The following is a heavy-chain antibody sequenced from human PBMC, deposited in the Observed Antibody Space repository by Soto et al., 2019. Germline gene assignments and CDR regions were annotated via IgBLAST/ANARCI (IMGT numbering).Heavy chain of an antibody. CDR2: ISAYNGNT. CDR1: GYTFTSYG. CDR3: ERELDCSSTSCYASPYFQH. V-gene: IGHV1-18*01. J-gene: IGHJ1*01. Sequence: QVQLVQSGAEVKKPGASVKVSCKASGYTFTSYGISWVRQAPGQGLEWMGWISAYNGNTNYAQKHQGRVTMTTDTSTSTAYMELKSLRADNTTVYYCERELDCSSTSCYASPYFQHWGQGTLVTVSS. D-gene: IGHD2-2*01.